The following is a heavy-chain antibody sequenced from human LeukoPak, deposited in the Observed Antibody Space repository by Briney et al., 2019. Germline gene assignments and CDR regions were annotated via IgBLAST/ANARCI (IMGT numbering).Heavy chain of an antibody. CDR2: IKSKTDGGTT. J-gene: IGHJ4*02. CDR3: TTEKVDHSSSWGDKQRKLGY. D-gene: IGHD6-13*01. V-gene: IGHV3-15*01. CDR1: GFTFSNAW. Sequence: PGGSLRLSCAASGFTFSNAWMSWVRQAPGKGLEWVGRIKSKTDGGTTDYAAPVKGRFTISRDDSKNTLYLQMNSLKTEDTAVYYCTTEKVDHSSSWGDKQRKLGYWGQGTLVTVSS.